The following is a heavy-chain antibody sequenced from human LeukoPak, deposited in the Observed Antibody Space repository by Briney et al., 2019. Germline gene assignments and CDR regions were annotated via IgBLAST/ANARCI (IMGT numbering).Heavy chain of an antibody. D-gene: IGHD3-16*01. J-gene: IGHJ4*02. CDR1: GLSFTSFA. Sequence: PGGSLTLSCAASGLSFTSFAMSWVRQAPARGLEWLSSMKGTGETFYADSVRGRSTLFRDHSRNTVYLQMNNLRVDDTAVYYCARASWVSSADAVRWGQGTMVTVSS. CDR2: MKGTGET. V-gene: IGHV3-23*01. CDR3: ARASWVSSADAVR.